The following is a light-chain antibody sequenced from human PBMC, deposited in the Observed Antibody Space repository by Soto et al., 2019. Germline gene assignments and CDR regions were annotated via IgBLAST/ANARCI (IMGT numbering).Light chain of an antibody. CDR2: MGS. J-gene: IGKJ4*01. CDR3: MHALQTPLT. V-gene: IGKV2-28*01. Sequence: IVMPQSPVSLPVTPGEPASISCRSSQSLLHSHGYTYLDWYLQKPGQSPQLLIYMGSTLASGVPERFSGSGSGTDFTMKISRVAAEDVGGYYCMHALQTPLTFGGGNKVEIK. CDR1: QSLLHSHGYTY.